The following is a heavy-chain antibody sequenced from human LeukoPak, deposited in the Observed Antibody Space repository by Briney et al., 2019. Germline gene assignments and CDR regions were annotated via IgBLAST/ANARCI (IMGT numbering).Heavy chain of an antibody. CDR1: GFTFSSYG. CDR2: IWYDGSNK. V-gene: IGHV3-33*01. Sequence: PGRSLRLSCAASGFTFSSYGMHWVRQAPGKGLEWVAVIWYDGSNKYYADSAKGRFTISRDNSKNTLYLGMNSLRAEDTAVYYCASGSTSEKGDAFDIWGQGTMVTVSS. D-gene: IGHD2-2*01. CDR3: ASGSTSEKGDAFDI. J-gene: IGHJ3*02.